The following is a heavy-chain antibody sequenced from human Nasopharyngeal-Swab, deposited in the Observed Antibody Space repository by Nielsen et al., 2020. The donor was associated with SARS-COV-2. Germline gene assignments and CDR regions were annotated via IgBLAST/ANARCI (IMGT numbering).Heavy chain of an antibody. Sequence: SETLSLTCTVSGGSVSSGSYYWSWIRQPPGKGLEWIGYVYYSGRTNCNPSLKSRVTISVDTSKNQFSLKLSSVTAADTAVYYCAREVSRTYYYGMDVWGQGTTVTVSS. CDR3: AREVSRTYYYGMDV. V-gene: IGHV4-61*01. CDR1: GGSVSSGSYY. CDR2: VYYSGRT. D-gene: IGHD6-6*01. J-gene: IGHJ6*02.